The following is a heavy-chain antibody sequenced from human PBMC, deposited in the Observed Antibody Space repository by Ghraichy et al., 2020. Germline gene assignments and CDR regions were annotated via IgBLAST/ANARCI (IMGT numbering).Heavy chain of an antibody. D-gene: IGHD3/OR15-3a*01. CDR3: ARIAPGTGYAFGH. Sequence: SGPTLVKPTQTLTLTCTFSGFSLDSNAIRVSWIRQPPGKALEWLARIDWDDNRFYHTSLKSRLTISKDTSKNQVVLTMSNMDPMDTATYYCARIAPGTGYAFGHLGQGTLVTVSS. CDR1: GFSLDSNAIR. J-gene: IGHJ4*02. CDR2: IDWDDNR. V-gene: IGHV2-70*04.